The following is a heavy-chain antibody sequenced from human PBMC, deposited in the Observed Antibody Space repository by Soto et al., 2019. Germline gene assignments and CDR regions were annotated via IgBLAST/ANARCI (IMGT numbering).Heavy chain of an antibody. V-gene: IGHV1-3*01. Sequence: ASVKVSCKASGYTFTSYAMHWVRQAPGQRLKWMGWINAGNGNTKYSQKFQGRVTITRDTSASTAYMELSSLRSEDTAVYYCARAPVYYDSSGYYPGALFDYWGQGTLVPVSS. CDR1: GYTFTSYA. CDR3: ARAPVYYDSSGYYPGALFDY. CDR2: INAGNGNT. D-gene: IGHD3-22*01. J-gene: IGHJ4*02.